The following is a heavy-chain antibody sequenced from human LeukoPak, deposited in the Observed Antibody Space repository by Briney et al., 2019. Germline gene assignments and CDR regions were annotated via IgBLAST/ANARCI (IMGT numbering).Heavy chain of an antibody. CDR1: GFTFSSYA. D-gene: IGHD2-2*01. CDR3: AKGGSFYCSSTSCPEYFQH. CDR2: ISGSGGST. V-gene: IGHV3-23*01. J-gene: IGHJ1*01. Sequence: GGSLRLSCAASGFTFSSYAMSWVRQAPGKGLEWVSAISGSGGSTYYADSVKGRFTISRDNSKNTLYLQMNSLRAEDTAVYYCAKGGSFYCSSTSCPEYFQHWGQGTLVTVSS.